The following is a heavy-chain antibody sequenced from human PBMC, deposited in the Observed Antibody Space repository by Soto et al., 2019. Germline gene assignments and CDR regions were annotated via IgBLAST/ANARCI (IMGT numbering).Heavy chain of an antibody. Sequence: GSLRLSCAASGFTFSSYSMNWVRQAPGKGLEWVSSISSSSSYIYYADSVKGRFTISRDNAKNSLYLQMNSLRAEDTAVYYCARVEYSSSWYHYWGQGTLVTVSS. J-gene: IGHJ4*02. CDR1: GFTFSSYS. CDR3: ARVEYSSSWYHY. CDR2: ISSSSSYI. D-gene: IGHD6-13*01. V-gene: IGHV3-21*01.